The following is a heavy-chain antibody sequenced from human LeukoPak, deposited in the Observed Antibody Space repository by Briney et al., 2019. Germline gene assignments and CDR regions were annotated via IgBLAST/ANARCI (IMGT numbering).Heavy chain of an antibody. CDR3: TRDHDFWSGPFDV. J-gene: IGHJ6*04. CDR2: IRRKGYGGTT. V-gene: IGHV3-49*04. D-gene: IGHD3-3*01. Sequence: PGGSLRLSCTASGFTFGDYSLSWVRQAPEKGLEWVGFIRRKGYGGTTEYAPSVKGRFTISRDDSKSTAYLQMNSLKTEDTAVYYCTRDHDFWSGPFDVWGKGTTVTVSS. CDR1: GFTFGDYS.